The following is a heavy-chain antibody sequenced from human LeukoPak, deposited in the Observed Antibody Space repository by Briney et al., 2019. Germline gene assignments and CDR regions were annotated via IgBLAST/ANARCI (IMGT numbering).Heavy chain of an antibody. Sequence: AGGSLRLSCAASGFTFSSYSMTWVRQAPGKGLEWVSSISSSSSYIYYADSVKGRFTISRDNAKNSLYLQMNSLRAEDTAVYYCARANYGGNSGDFDYWGQGTLVTVSS. CDR1: GFTFSSYS. J-gene: IGHJ4*02. CDR2: ISSSSSYI. CDR3: ARANYGGNSGDFDY. V-gene: IGHV3-21*01. D-gene: IGHD4-23*01.